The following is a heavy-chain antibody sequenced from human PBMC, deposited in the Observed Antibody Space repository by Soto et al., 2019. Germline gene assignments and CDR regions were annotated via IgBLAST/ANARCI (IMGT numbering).Heavy chain of an antibody. D-gene: IGHD5-18*01. CDR3: ACSGGYSYGPDDY. CDR2: IWYDGSNK. Sequence: QVQLVESGGGVVQLGRSLRLSCAASGFTFSSYGMHWVRQAPGKGLEWVAVIWYDGSNKYYADSVKGRFTISRDNSKNTLYLQMNSLRAEDTAVYYCACSGGYSYGPDDYWGQGTLVTVSS. V-gene: IGHV3-33*01. CDR1: GFTFSSYG. J-gene: IGHJ4*02.